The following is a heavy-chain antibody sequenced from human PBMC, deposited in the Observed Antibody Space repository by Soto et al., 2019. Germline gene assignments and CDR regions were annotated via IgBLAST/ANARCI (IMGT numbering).Heavy chain of an antibody. CDR1: GYTFTSYA. CDR2: INAGNGNT. CDR3: ARVRRGCYYGSGSYAPFDP. V-gene: IGHV1-3*01. Sequence: RASVKVSCKASGYTFTSYAIHWVRQAPGQRLEWMGWINAGNGNTKYSQKFQGRGTITRDTSASTAYMELSSLRSEDTAVYYCARVRRGCYYGSGSYAPFDPWGQGTLVTVSS. D-gene: IGHD3-10*01. J-gene: IGHJ5*02.